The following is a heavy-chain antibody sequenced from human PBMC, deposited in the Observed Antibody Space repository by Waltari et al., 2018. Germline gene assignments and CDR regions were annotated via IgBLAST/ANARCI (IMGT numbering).Heavy chain of an antibody. CDR3: AKDSLFLSGSYFRH. CDR2: IYAGGNT. CDR1: GFALRSNA. J-gene: IGHJ1*01. V-gene: IGHV3-23*03. D-gene: IGHD1-26*01. Sequence: EVQLLESGGGFVQPGGSLRLYCATSGFALRSNAMSWVRLAPGKGLEWVSVIYAGGNTYYADSVKGRFNISRDNSKNTVYLQKNGLRGEDTGLYYCAKDSLFLSGSYFRHWGLGTLVTVSS.